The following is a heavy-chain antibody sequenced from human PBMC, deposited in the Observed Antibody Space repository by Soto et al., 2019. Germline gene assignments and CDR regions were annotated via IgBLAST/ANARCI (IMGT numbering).Heavy chain of an antibody. D-gene: IGHD4-17*01. CDR2: ISAYNGNT. CDR1: GYTLSRHW. J-gene: IGHJ4*02. CDR3: ARGWSPYGDYTKMHLAY. Sequence: GAPGKVSCKASGYTLSRHWISWVGQAPGQRLEWMGWISAYNGNTDYAQKLQGRVTMTTDTSTGTAYMELRSLTSDDAAVYYCARGWSPYGDYTKMHLAYWGQGTLVTVSS. V-gene: IGHV1-18*01.